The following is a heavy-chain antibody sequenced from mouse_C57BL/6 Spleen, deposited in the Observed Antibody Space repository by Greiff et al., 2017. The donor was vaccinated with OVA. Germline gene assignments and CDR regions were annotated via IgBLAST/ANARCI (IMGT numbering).Heavy chain of an antibody. CDR2: IYPSDSET. Sequence: QVQLQQPGAELVRPGSSVKLSCKASGYTFPSYWMDWVKQRPGQGLEWIGNIYPSDSETHYNQKFKDQATLTVDKSSSTAYMQLSSLTSEDSAVYYCARRRGDWDAMDCWGQGTSVTVSS. V-gene: IGHV1-61*01. CDR3: ARRRGDWDAMDC. J-gene: IGHJ4*01. D-gene: IGHD4-1*01. CDR1: GYTFPSYW.